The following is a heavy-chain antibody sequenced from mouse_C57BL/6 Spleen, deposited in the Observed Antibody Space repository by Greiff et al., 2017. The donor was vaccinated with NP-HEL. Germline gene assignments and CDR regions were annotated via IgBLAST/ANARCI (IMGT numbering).Heavy chain of an antibody. CDR2: INPSNGGT. J-gene: IGHJ3*01. CDR3: ARSLNYYGSSYVAWFAY. V-gene: IGHV1-53*01. Sequence: QVQLQQPGTELVKPGASVKLSCKASGYTFTSYWMHWVKQRPGQGLEWIGNINPSNGGTNYNEKFKSKATLTVDKSSSTAYMQLSSLTSEDSAVYYCARSLNYYGSSYVAWFAYWGQGTLVTVSA. D-gene: IGHD1-1*01. CDR1: GYTFTSYW.